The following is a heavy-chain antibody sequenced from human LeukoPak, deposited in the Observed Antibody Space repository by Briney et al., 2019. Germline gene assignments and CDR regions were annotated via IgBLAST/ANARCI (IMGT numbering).Heavy chain of an antibody. V-gene: IGHV1-18*01. CDR1: GGTFSSYA. Sequence: ASVKVSCKASGGTFSSYAISWVRQAPGQGLEWMGWISAYNGNTNYAQKLQGRVTMTTDTSTSTAYMELRSLRSDDTAVYYCARATAYCSGGSCYLGPWGQGTLVTVSS. CDR2: ISAYNGNT. D-gene: IGHD2-15*01. J-gene: IGHJ5*02. CDR3: ARATAYCSGGSCYLGP.